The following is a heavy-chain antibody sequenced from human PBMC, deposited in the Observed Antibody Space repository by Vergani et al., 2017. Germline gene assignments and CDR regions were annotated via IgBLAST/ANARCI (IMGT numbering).Heavy chain of an antibody. V-gene: IGHV3-48*04. J-gene: IGHJ4*02. CDR3: ARGYKYDNSGYYYYLPDY. CDR1: GITFWKFG. CDR2: ISWNSGAV. D-gene: IGHD3-22*01. Sequence: EVDLVESGGGLAQPGGSLRLSCEASGITFWKFGMHWVRQGPGKGLEWVSGISWNSGAVDYADSMKGRFTISRDNAKNSLYLQMNSLRAEDTAVYYCARGYKYDNSGYYYYLPDYWGQGTLVTVSS.